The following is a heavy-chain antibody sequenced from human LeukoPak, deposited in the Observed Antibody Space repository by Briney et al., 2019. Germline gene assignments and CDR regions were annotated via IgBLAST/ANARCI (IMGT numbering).Heavy chain of an antibody. CDR2: VYPGDSDT. CDR3: ARLHPYTSGWYVGADY. Sequence: GESLKISCKGSGYSFTSYWIGWVRQMPGRGLEWMALVYPGDSDTRYSPSFRGQVTISADKSITTAYLQWSSLKASDTAIYYCARLHPYTSGWYVGADYWGQGTLVSVSS. CDR1: GYSFTSYW. D-gene: IGHD6-19*01. J-gene: IGHJ4*02. V-gene: IGHV5-51*01.